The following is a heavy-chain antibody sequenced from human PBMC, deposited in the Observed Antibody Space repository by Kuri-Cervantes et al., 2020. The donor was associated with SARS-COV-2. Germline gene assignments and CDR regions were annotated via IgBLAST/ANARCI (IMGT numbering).Heavy chain of an antibody. CDR3: AKDFWSGYYYFDY. Sequence: GGSLRLSCAASGFTFGSYGMHWVRQAPGKGLEWVAFIRYDGSNKYYADSVKGRFTISRDNSKNTLYLRMNSLRAEDTAVYYCAKDFWSGYYYFDYWGQGTLVTVSS. D-gene: IGHD3-3*01. V-gene: IGHV3-30*02. CDR2: IRYDGSNK. CDR1: GFTFGSYG. J-gene: IGHJ4*02.